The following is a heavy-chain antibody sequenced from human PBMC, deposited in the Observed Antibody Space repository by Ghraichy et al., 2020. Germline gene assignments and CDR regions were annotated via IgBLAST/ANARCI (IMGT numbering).Heavy chain of an antibody. Sequence: GGSLRLSCAASGFTFSNYPMNWVRQAPGKGLEWVSSITTGGGYMYYADSVKGRFTISRDNAKNSLYLQMNSLRAEDTAVYHCAREGVYQGSDGFNTWGQGTMVTVS. V-gene: IGHV3-21*01. CDR2: ITTGGGYM. D-gene: IGHD2-2*01. J-gene: IGHJ3*02. CDR1: GFTFSNYP. CDR3: AREGVYQGSDGFNT.